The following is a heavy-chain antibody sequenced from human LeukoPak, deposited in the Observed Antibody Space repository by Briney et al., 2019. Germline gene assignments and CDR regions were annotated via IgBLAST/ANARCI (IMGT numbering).Heavy chain of an antibody. CDR2: LYYSGCT. CDR3: ARQSVGATPYWYFDL. Sequence: SETLSLTCTVSGGSISSSTHYWGSIRQPPGKGLEWIVSLYYSGCTYYNPSLKTRVTISLDTSKNQFSLKVTSVTAADTAVYYCARQSVGATPYWYFDLWGRGTLVTVSS. CDR1: GGSISSSTHY. D-gene: IGHD1-26*01. V-gene: IGHV4-39*01. J-gene: IGHJ2*01.